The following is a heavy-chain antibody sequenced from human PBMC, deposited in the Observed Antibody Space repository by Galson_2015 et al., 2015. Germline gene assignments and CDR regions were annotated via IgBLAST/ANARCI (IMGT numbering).Heavy chain of an antibody. CDR2: IYYSGST. D-gene: IGHD6-19*01. V-gene: IGHV4-59*01. CDR1: GGSISSYY. J-gene: IGHJ5*02. CDR3: ARIAVAGFPVGNLWFDP. Sequence: ETLSLTCTVSGGSISSYYWSWIRQPPGKGLEWIGYIYYSGSTNYNPSLKSRVTISVDTSKNQFSLKLSSVTAADTAVYYCARIAVAGFPVGNLWFDPWGQGTLVTVSS.